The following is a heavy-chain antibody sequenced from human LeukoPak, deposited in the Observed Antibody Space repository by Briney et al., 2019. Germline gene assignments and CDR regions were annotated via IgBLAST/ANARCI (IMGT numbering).Heavy chain of an antibody. D-gene: IGHD6-19*01. CDR1: GGSISTYY. CDR3: ASSTSGWHDY. Sequence: SETLSLTCTVSGGSISTYYWSWIRQPPGKGQEWIGYIYYSGSTKYNPSLKSRVTMSVDTSKNQFSLKLSSVTAADTAVYYCASSTSGWHDYWGQGTLVTVSS. CDR2: IYYSGST. J-gene: IGHJ4*02. V-gene: IGHV4-59*01.